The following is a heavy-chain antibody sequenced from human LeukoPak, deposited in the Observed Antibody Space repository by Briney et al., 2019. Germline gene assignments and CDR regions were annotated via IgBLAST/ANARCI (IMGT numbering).Heavy chain of an antibody. Sequence: PGGSLTLSCAASGFTFSRYAMHWVRQAPGKGLEWVAIISYDGSSKYYADSVKGRFTISGDNSKNTLYLQMNSLRAEDTAVYYCARNPYGDYYFDYWGQGTLVTVSS. CDR1: GFTFSRYA. CDR2: ISYDGSSK. V-gene: IGHV3-30-3*01. CDR3: ARNPYGDYYFDY. J-gene: IGHJ4*02. D-gene: IGHD4-17*01.